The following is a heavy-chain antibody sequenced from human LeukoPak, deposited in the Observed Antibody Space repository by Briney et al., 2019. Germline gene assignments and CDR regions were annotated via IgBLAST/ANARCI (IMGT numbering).Heavy chain of an antibody. CDR1: GFTFSNAW. J-gene: IGHJ4*02. CDR3: TTDTDYDFWSGYQSGIFDY. V-gene: IGHV3-15*01. CDR2: IKSKTDSGTT. Sequence: GGSLRLSCAASGFTFSNAWMSWVRQAPGKGLEWVGRIKSKTDSGTTDYAAPVKGRFTISRDDSKNTLYLQMNSLKTEDTAVYYCTTDTDYDFWSGYQSGIFDYWGQGTLVTVSS. D-gene: IGHD3-3*01.